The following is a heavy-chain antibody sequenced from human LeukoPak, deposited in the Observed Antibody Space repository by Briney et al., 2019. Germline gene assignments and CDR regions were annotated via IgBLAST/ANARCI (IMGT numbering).Heavy chain of an antibody. CDR2: IWYDGSNK. Sequence: SCKASGYTFTSYYMHWVRQAPGKGLEWVAVIWYDGSNKYYADSVKGRFTISRDNSKNTLYLQMNSLRAEDTAVYYCARSTTGYDFWSGYYPYYGMDVWGQGTTVTVSS. V-gene: IGHV3-33*01. CDR1: GYTFTSYY. CDR3: ARSTTGYDFWSGYYPYYGMDV. J-gene: IGHJ6*02. D-gene: IGHD3-3*01.